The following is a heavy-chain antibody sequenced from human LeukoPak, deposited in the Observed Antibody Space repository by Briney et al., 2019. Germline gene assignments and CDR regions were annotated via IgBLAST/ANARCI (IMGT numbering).Heavy chain of an antibody. CDR1: GFTFSSYA. V-gene: IGHV3-30-3*01. Sequence: GGSLRLSCAASGFTFSSYAMHWVRQAPGKGLEWVAVISYDGSNKYYADSVKGRFTISRDNSKNTLYLQMNSLRAEDTAVYYCARVGTVGATRDPSDYWGQGTLVTVSP. CDR2: ISYDGSNK. J-gene: IGHJ4*02. D-gene: IGHD1-26*01. CDR3: ARVGTVGATRDPSDY.